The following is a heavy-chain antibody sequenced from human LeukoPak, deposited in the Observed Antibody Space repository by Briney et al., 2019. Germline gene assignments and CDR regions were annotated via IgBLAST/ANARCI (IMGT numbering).Heavy chain of an antibody. CDR1: GGSFSNYY. V-gene: IGHV4-34*01. CDR3: ARCIYGQWVRFDY. J-gene: IGHJ4*02. D-gene: IGHD6-19*01. Sequence: PSETLSLTCAVYGGSFSNYYWSWIRQPSGKGLEWIGEINHSGSTNYNPSLKSRVTISVDTSKNQFSLKLSSVTAADTAVYYCARCIYGQWVRFDYWGQGTLVTVSS. CDR2: INHSGST.